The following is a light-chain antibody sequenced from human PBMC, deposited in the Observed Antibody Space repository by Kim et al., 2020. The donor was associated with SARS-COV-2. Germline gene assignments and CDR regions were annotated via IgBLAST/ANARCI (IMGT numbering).Light chain of an antibody. CDR1: SLRNNF. V-gene: IGLV3-19*01. CDR2: GRN. J-gene: IGLJ1*01. CDR3: NSRDSSGNQYV. Sequence: SSELTQDPAVSVALRQTIRITCQGDSLRNNFPSWYQQKPGQAPVLVIYGRNNRPSGIPDRFSGSISGTPASLTITGAQAEDEADYYCNSRDSSGNQYVFG.